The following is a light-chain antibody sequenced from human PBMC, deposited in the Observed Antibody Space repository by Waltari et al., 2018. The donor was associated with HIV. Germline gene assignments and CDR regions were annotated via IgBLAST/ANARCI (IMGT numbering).Light chain of an antibody. V-gene: IGKV1-5*03. Sequence: DIQMTQSPSTLSASVVDRVTITCRASQRISSWLAWYQQKPGKAPKILIYKASTLESGVPSRFSGSGSGTEFTLTISSLQPDDFATYYCQHYDSYSPAFGQGTKVEIK. J-gene: IGKJ1*01. CDR2: KAS. CDR3: QHYDSYSPA. CDR1: QRISSW.